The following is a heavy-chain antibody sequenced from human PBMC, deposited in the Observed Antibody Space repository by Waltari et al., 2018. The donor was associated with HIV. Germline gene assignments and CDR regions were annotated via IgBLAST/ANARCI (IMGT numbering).Heavy chain of an antibody. CDR2: IIPIFGTA. CDR1: GGTFSSYA. J-gene: IGHJ5*02. CDR3: ARSPYDYVWGSYRGGWFDP. V-gene: IGHV1-69*01. D-gene: IGHD3-16*02. Sequence: QVQLVQSGAEVKKPGSSVKVSCKASGGTFSSYAISWVRQAPGQGLEWMGGIIPIFGTANYAQKFQGRVTITADESTSTAYMELSSLRSEDTAVYYCARSPYDYVWGSYRGGWFDPWGQGTLVTVSS.